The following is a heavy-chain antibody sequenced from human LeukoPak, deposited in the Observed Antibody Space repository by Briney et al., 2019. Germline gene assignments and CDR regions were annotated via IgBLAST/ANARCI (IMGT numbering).Heavy chain of an antibody. CDR2: IKEDGSIK. CDR3: SNGIYDKSY. V-gene: IGHV3-7*01. Sequence: GGSLRLSCAASGFTFSNDWMTWVRQAPGKGLEWVANIKEDGSIKHHVDSVKGRFTISRGNAKNSLYLQMNSLRAEDTSVYYCSNGIYDKSYWGQGTLVTVSS. D-gene: IGHD2/OR15-2a*01. J-gene: IGHJ4*02. CDR1: GFTFSNDW.